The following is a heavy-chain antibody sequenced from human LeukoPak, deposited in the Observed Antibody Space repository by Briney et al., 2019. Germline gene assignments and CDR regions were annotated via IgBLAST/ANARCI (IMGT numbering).Heavy chain of an antibody. CDR1: GFTFSSYS. CDR3: ASPNSGYDYSYYYGMDV. Sequence: PGGSLRLSCAASGFTFSSYSMNWVRQAPGKGLEWVSSISSSSSYIYYADSVKGRFTISRDNAKNSLYLQMNSLRDEDTAVYYCASPNSGYDYSYYYGMDVWGQGTTVTVSS. CDR2: ISSSSSYI. D-gene: IGHD5-12*01. J-gene: IGHJ6*02. V-gene: IGHV3-21*01.